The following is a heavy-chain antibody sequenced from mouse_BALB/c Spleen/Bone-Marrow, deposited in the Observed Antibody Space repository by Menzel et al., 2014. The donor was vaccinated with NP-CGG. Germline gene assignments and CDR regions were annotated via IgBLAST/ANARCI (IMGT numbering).Heavy chain of an antibody. Sequence: EVQLVESGGGLVQPGGSLKLSCAVSGFDFSRYWMGWVRQAPGKGLEWIGETNPESSTINYTPSLKDKFIISRDNAKNTLYLQMSKVRSEDTALYYCARLGYYGMMAFWGQGTSVTVSS. J-gene: IGHJ4*01. D-gene: IGHD1-1*01. CDR3: ARLGYYGMMAF. V-gene: IGHV4-1*02. CDR1: GFDFSRYW. CDR2: TNPESSTI.